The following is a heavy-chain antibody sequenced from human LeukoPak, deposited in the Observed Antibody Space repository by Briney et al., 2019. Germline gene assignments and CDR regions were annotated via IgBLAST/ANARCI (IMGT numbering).Heavy chain of an antibody. CDR3: ARDGRVAAAGTADWFDP. V-gene: IGHV1-18*01. CDR2: ISAYNGNT. Sequence: GASVKVSCKAPGYTFTSYGISWVRQAPGQGLEWMGWISAYNGNTNYAQKLQGRVTMTTDTSTSTAYMELRSLRSDDTAVYCCARDGRVAAAGTADWFDPWGQGTLVTVSS. CDR1: GYTFTSYG. D-gene: IGHD6-13*01. J-gene: IGHJ5*02.